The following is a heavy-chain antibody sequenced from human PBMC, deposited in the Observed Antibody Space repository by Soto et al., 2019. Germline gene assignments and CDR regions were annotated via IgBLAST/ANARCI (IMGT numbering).Heavy chain of an antibody. Sequence: SETLSLTCSVSGDSISSSYWSWIRQPPGKGLEWIGYIYYSGSTNYNPSLKSRVTISLDTSKNQFSLKVSSVTAADAAVYYCARGYDWFDPWGQGTLVTVSS. CDR1: GDSISSSY. CDR2: IYYSGST. CDR3: ARGYDWFDP. D-gene: IGHD5-12*01. V-gene: IGHV4-59*01. J-gene: IGHJ5*02.